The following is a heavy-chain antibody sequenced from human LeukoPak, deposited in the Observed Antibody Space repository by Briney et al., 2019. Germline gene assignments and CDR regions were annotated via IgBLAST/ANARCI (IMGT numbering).Heavy chain of an antibody. D-gene: IGHD6-19*01. J-gene: IGHJ4*02. CDR2: MWYDGSNK. CDR1: GFIFSSYG. Sequence: GGSLRLSCAASGFIFSSYGMHWVRQAPGKGLEWVAVMWYDGSNKYYADSVKGRFTISRDNSKNTLYLQMNSLRAEDTAVYYCARDGSSGWYAGRWGYNFDYWGQGTLVTVSS. V-gene: IGHV3-33*01. CDR3: ARDGSSGWYAGRWGYNFDY.